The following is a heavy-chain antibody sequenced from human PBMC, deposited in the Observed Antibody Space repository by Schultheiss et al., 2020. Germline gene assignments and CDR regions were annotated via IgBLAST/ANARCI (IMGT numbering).Heavy chain of an antibody. J-gene: IGHJ5*02. CDR1: GGSISSSTYY. CDR3: ATRSSSGSGGWFDP. CDR2: IYYSGST. Sequence: SETLSLTCTVSGGSISSSTYYWGWIRQPPGKGLDWIGSIYYSGSTYYNPSLQSRVTISVDTSKNQFSLKLSSVTAADTAVYYCATRSSSGSGGWFDPWGQGTLVTVSS. V-gene: IGHV4-39*01. D-gene: IGHD6-6*01.